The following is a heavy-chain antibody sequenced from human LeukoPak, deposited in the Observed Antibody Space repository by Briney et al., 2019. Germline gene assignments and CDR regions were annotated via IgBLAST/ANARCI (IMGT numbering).Heavy chain of an antibody. Sequence: GASVKVSCKASGYTFTKYAINWVRQAPGQGLEWMGWINTNTGNPTYAQGFTGRFVFSLDTSVSTAYLQISSLKAEDTAVYYCARYANSSGWYSLDYWGQGTLVTVSS. J-gene: IGHJ4*02. V-gene: IGHV7-4-1*02. D-gene: IGHD6-19*01. CDR2: INTNTGNP. CDR3: ARYANSSGWYSLDY. CDR1: GYTFTKYA.